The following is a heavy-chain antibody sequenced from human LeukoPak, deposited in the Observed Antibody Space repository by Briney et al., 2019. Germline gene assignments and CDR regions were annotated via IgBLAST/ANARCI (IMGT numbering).Heavy chain of an antibody. D-gene: IGHD4/OR15-4a*01. J-gene: IGHJ4*02. CDR2: IFYSGST. CDR1: GGSISSDDYS. Sequence: SETLSLTCTVSGGSISSDDYSWSWIRQPPGKGLEWIGHIFYSGSTYYNPSLRSRLTISVDTSKNQFSLKLSSVTAADTAVYYCARDFAEGDYGKFDYWGQGTPVTVSS. V-gene: IGHV4-30-4*08. CDR3: ARDFAEGDYGKFDY.